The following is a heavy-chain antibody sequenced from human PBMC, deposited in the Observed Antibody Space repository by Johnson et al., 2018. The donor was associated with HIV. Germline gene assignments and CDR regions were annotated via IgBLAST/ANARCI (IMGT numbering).Heavy chain of an antibody. CDR2: MRYDGSNN. D-gene: IGHD3-22*01. J-gene: IGHJ3*02. Sequence: QVQLVESGGGVVQPGGSLRLSCAASGFTLRIYDMHWVRQAPGKGLEWVPFMRYDGSNNCFVDSVKGRFTISRDNSEKTLYLQMNSLRPEDTAVYYCARDYYDSSAYYYQDVESAFDIWGQGTMVTVSS. V-gene: IGHV3-30*02. CDR1: GFTLRIYD. CDR3: ARDYYDSSAYYYQDVESAFDI.